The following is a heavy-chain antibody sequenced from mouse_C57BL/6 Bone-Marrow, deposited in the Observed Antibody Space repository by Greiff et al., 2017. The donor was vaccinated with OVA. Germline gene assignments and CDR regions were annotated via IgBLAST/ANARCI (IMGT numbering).Heavy chain of an antibody. V-gene: IGHV1-61*01. CDR1: GYTFTSYW. CDR3: ARSPAQATDY. J-gene: IGHJ2*01. D-gene: IGHD3-2*02. CDR2: IYPSDSET. Sequence: QVQLQQPGAELVRPGSSVKLSCKASGYTFTSYWMDWVKQRPGQGLEWIGNIYPSDSETHYNQKFKDKATLTVDKSSSTAYMQLSSLTSEDSAVYYCARSPAQATDYWGQGTTLTVSS.